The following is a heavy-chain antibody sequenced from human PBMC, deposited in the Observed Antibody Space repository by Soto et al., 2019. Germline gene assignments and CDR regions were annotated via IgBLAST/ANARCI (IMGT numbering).Heavy chain of an antibody. CDR1: GFTFRSYV. D-gene: IGHD3-16*01. V-gene: IGHV3-30*19. J-gene: IGHJ1*01. CDR3: ARWGTTGGLDV. Sequence: QVQLVESGGGVVQPGTSLRVSCVGSGFTFRSYVIHWVRQAPGKGLEWVALTSYDGSDNYYGDSVRGRFTISRDNSRNTVDLQMDSLRLEDTALYYCARWGTTGGLDVWCQGTLVSVSS. CDR2: TSYDGSDN.